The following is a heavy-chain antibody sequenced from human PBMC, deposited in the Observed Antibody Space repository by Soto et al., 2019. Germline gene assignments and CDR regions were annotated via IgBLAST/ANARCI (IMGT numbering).Heavy chain of an antibody. CDR3: ARERYYDVLTGPDS. V-gene: IGHV1-18*01. J-gene: IGHJ5*01. CDR1: GYTFSSYG. D-gene: IGHD3-9*01. CDR2: ISAYSGGT. Sequence: QVQLVQSGPEVRKPGASVKVSCKASGYTFSSYGVTWVRQAPGQGLEWMGWISAYSGGTKSAQKYQDRVTMTTDTATKTAYMELRSLRSDDTAVYYCARERYYDVLTGPDSWGQGTLVTVSS.